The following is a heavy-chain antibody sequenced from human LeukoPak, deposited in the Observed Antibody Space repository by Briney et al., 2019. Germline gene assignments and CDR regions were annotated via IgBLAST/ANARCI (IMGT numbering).Heavy chain of an antibody. V-gene: IGHV3-23*01. CDR3: ASGGYSYGSDYYYYGMDV. CDR1: GFTFSSYA. D-gene: IGHD5-18*01. J-gene: IGHJ6*02. CDR2: ISGSGGST. Sequence: PGGSLRLSCAASGFTFSSYAMSWVRQAPGKGLEWVSAISGSGGSTYYADSVKGRFTISRDNSKNTLYLQMNSLRAEDTAVYYCASGGYSYGSDYYYYGMDVWGQGTTVTVS.